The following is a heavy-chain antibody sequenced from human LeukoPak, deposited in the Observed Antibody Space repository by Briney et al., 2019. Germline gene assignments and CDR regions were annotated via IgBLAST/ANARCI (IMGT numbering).Heavy chain of an antibody. CDR2: ITPIFGTA. V-gene: IGHV1-69*13. Sequence: ASVKVSCKASGGTFSRFTISWVRQAPGQGFEWMGGITPIFGTANFAQKFQGRASITADESTSTAFMELSSLRSEDTAVYYCAREWGLESSGYFYAYWGQGTLVTVSS. J-gene: IGHJ4*02. CDR3: AREWGLESSGYFYAY. CDR1: GGTFSRFT. D-gene: IGHD3-22*01.